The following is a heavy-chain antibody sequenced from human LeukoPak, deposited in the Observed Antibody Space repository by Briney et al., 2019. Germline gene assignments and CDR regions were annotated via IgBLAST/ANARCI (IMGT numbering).Heavy chain of an antibody. Sequence: ASVKVSCKASGYTFTGYYMHWVRQAPGQGLEWMGWINRNSGGTNYAQKFQGWVTMTRDTSISTAYMELSSLRSEDTAVYYCARPDSSGYRAEYFQHWGQGTLVTVSS. D-gene: IGHD3-22*01. CDR2: INRNSGGT. CDR3: ARPDSSGYRAEYFQH. V-gene: IGHV1-2*04. CDR1: GYTFTGYY. J-gene: IGHJ1*01.